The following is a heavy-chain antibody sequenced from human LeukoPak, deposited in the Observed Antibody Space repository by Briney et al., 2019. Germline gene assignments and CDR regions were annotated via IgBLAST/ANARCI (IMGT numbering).Heavy chain of an antibody. Sequence: SETLSLTCAVYGGSFSGYYWSWIRQPPGKGLEWIGEINHSGSTNYNPSLKSRVTISVDTSKNQFSLKLSSVTAADTAVYYCARGFPYYYDSSCYPENFDYWGQGTLVTVSS. V-gene: IGHV4-34*01. CDR3: ARGFPYYYDSSCYPENFDY. J-gene: IGHJ4*02. CDR1: GGSFSGYY. D-gene: IGHD3-22*01. CDR2: INHSGST.